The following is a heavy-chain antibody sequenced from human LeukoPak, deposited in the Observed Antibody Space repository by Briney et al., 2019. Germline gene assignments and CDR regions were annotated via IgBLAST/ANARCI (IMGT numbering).Heavy chain of an antibody. Sequence: PGGSLRLSCAASGFTFSSYWMSWVRQAPGKGLEWVANIKQDGSEKYYVDSVKGRFTISRDNAKNSLYLQMYSLRAEDTAVYYCARLRYCSSTSCYNYYYYYMDVWGKGTTVTVSS. J-gene: IGHJ6*03. V-gene: IGHV3-7*01. CDR3: ARLRYCSSTSCYNYYYYYMDV. D-gene: IGHD2-2*01. CDR1: GFTFSSYW. CDR2: IKQDGSEK.